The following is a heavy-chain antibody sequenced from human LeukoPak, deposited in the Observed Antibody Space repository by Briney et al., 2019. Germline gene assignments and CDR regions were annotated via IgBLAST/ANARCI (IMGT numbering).Heavy chain of an antibody. Sequence: GGSLRLSCAASGFTFSSYAMSWVRQAPGKGLEWDSGISDSGDSTYYADSVKGRFTISRDNSKNTLYLQMNSLRAEDTAVYYCAKDKDKAMDPNFDNWGQGTQVTVSS. J-gene: IGHJ4*02. D-gene: IGHD5-18*01. V-gene: IGHV3-23*01. CDR1: GFTFSSYA. CDR3: AKDKDKAMDPNFDN. CDR2: ISDSGDST.